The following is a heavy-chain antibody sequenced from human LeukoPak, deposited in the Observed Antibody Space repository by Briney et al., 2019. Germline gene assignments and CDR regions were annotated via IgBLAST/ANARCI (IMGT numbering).Heavy chain of an antibody. D-gene: IGHD2-2*02. CDR1: GGSISSYY. CDR2: IYTSGST. Sequence: SETLSLTRTVSGGSISSYYWSWIRQPAGKGLEWIGRIYTSGSTNYNPSLKSRVTMSVDTSKNQFSLKLSSVTAADTAVYYCARYCSSTSCYMGRAFDIWGQGTMVTVSS. J-gene: IGHJ3*02. V-gene: IGHV4-4*07. CDR3: ARYCSSTSCYMGRAFDI.